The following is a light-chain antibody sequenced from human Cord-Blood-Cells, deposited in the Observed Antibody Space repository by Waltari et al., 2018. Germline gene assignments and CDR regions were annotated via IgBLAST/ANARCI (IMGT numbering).Light chain of an antibody. CDR3: CSYAGSSTSWV. J-gene: IGLJ3*02. Sequence: QSALTQPASVSGSSGPSIPISGTGTSRDAGRYNLVSWYQQHPGKAPKLMIYEGSKRPSGVSNRFSGSKSVNTASLTISGLQAEDEADYYCCSYAGSSTSWVFGGGTKLTVL. CDR1: SRDAGRYNL. CDR2: EGS. V-gene: IGLV2-23*01.